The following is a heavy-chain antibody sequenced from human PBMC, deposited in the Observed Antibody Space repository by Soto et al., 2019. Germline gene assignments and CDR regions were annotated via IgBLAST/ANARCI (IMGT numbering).Heavy chain of an antibody. V-gene: IGHV5-51*01. CDR1: GYTFSNFW. J-gene: IGHJ4*02. D-gene: IGHD6-13*01. Sequence: HGESLKISCQCSGYTFSNFWIGWVRQLPGQGLEWMGIIYPGDHETRYSPSFLGKVTISAETSINTAYLQWSSLEASDSAFYFCARSPRSSPYFDFWGQGALVT. CDR3: ARSPRSSPYFDF. CDR2: IYPGDHET.